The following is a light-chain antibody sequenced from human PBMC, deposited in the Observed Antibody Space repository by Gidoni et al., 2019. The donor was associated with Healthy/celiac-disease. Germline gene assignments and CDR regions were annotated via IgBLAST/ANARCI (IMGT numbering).Light chain of an antibody. CDR2: AAS. CDR1: HIISSY. CDR3: QQSYSTFT. J-gene: IGKJ4*01. V-gene: IGKV1-39*01. Sequence: DIQMTQSPSSLSASVGDRVTITCRASHIISSYLNWYQQKPGKAPKLLIYAASSLQSGVPSRFSGSGSGTDFTLTISSLQPEDFATYYCQQSYSTFTFXGXTKVEIK.